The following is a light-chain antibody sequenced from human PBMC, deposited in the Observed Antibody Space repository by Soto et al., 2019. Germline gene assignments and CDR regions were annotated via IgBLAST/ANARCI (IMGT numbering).Light chain of an antibody. CDR3: QQFGASLYT. V-gene: IGKV3-20*01. CDR2: GAT. J-gene: IGKJ2*01. CDR1: QSISSSY. Sequence: EIVLTQSPGTLSLSPGARATLSCRASQSISSSYLAWYQQKPGQAPRLLIYGATSRATGIPDRFSGSGSGTDFTLTISGLEPEDFAVYYCQQFGASLYTFGQGTKLEIK.